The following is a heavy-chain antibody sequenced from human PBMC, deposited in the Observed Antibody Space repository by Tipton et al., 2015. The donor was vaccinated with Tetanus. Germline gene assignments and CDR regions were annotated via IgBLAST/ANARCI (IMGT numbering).Heavy chain of an antibody. CDR2: SWYDGTDQ. D-gene: IGHD2-15*01. J-gene: IGHJ4*02. CDR1: GFIFSSYG. V-gene: IGHV3-33*01. CDR3: GREADCSGGSCFSGDFDN. Sequence: SLRLSCAASGFIFSSYGIHWVRQAPGKGLEWVAVSWYDGTDQYYADSVKGRFTLSRDNSKNTLYLQMNSLRAEDTALYYCGREADCSGGSCFSGDFDNWGQGTQVTVSS.